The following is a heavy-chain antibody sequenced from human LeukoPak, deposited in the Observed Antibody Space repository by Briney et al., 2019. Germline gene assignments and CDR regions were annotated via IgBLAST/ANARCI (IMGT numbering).Heavy chain of an antibody. V-gene: IGHV4-4*02. D-gene: IGHD2-21*02. Sequence: SETLSLTCAVSGGSISSSNWWSWVRQPPGEGLEWIGEIYHSGSTNYNPSLKSRVTISVDKSKNQFSLKLSSVTAADTAVYYCARDIGDPDNYYYYGMDVWGKGTTVTVSS. CDR2: IYHSGST. CDR1: GGSISSSNW. J-gene: IGHJ6*04. CDR3: ARDIGDPDNYYYYGMDV.